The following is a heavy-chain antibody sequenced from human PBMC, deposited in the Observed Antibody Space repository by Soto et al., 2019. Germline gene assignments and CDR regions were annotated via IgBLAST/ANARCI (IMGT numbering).Heavy chain of an antibody. Sequence: SVKVSCKASGFTFTISAMQWVRQARGQRLEWIGWIVVGGGNTNYAQKFQERVTITRDMSTSTAYMELSSLRSEDTAVYYCAATDDYGDPFLFDYWGQGTLVTVSS. CDR2: IVVGGGNT. D-gene: IGHD4-17*01. CDR1: GFTFTISA. V-gene: IGHV1-58*02. CDR3: AATDDYGDPFLFDY. J-gene: IGHJ4*02.